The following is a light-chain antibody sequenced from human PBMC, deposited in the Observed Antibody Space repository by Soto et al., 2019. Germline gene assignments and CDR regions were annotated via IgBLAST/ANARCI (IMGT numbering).Light chain of an antibody. J-gene: IGLJ1*01. CDR1: SSNIGSNT. V-gene: IGLV1-44*01. CDR3: AAWDDSLNGYV. Sequence: QSVLTQPPSASGTPGQRVTISCSGGSSNIGSNTVSWYQQLPGTAPKLLIYTNNQRHSGVPDRFSGSQSGTSASLAISGLQSEDEADYYCAAWDDSLNGYVFGAGTKLTVL. CDR2: TNN.